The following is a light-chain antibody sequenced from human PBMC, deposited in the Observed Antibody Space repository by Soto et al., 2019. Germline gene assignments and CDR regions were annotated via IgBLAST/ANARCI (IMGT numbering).Light chain of an antibody. CDR3: QQTNNAPQT. J-gene: IGKJ1*01. Sequence: DIQMNQPPSSLSASVGDRATISCRASQAITNYLNWYQQKPGKVPNLLIHAASRLQSGVPLMFSGRGSGTDFALTIVSLQPEDVSKCYCQQTNNAPQTVGQGTKVEIK. CDR2: AAS. CDR1: QAITNY. V-gene: IGKV1-39*01.